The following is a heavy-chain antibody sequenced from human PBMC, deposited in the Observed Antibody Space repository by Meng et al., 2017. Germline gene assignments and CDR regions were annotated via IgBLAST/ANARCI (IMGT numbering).Heavy chain of an antibody. V-gene: IGHV1-69*06. J-gene: IGHJ5*02. D-gene: IGHD3-10*01. Sequence: VQFGAEVKKHGDLVKVYCKASGGTFSSYAISWVRQAPGQGLEWMGGIIPIFGTANYAQKFQGRVTITADKSTSTAYMELSSLRSEDTAVYYCASLTGWFDPWGQGTLVTVSS. CDR3: ASLTGWFDP. CDR2: IIPIFGTA. CDR1: GGTFSSYA.